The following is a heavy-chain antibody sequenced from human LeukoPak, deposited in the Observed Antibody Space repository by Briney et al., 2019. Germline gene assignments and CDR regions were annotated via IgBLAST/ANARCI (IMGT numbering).Heavy chain of an antibody. CDR3: ARGRRDGYNYYFDY. CDR2: ISSSSSTI. D-gene: IGHD5-24*01. J-gene: IGHJ4*02. CDR1: GFIFSSYS. V-gene: IGHV3-48*01. Sequence: GGSLRLSCAASGFIFSSYSMNWVRQAPGKGLEWVSYISSSSSTIDYADSVKGRFTISRDNAKNSLYLQMNSLRAEDTAVYYCARGRRDGYNYYFDYRGQGTLVTVSS.